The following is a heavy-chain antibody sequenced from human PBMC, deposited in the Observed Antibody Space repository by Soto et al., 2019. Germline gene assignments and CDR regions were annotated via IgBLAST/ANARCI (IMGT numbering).Heavy chain of an antibody. J-gene: IGHJ5*02. CDR2: IIPIFGTA. D-gene: IGHD6-13*01. Sequence: QVQLVQSGAEVKKPGSSVKVSCRASGGTFSSYAISWVRQAPGQGLEWMGGIIPIFGTANYAQKFQGRVTITADESTSTAYMELSSLRSEDTAVYYCARDLGLRPRSSTCALSANWFDPWGQGTLVTVSS. V-gene: IGHV1-69*01. CDR1: GGTFSSYA. CDR3: ARDLGLRPRSSTCALSANWFDP.